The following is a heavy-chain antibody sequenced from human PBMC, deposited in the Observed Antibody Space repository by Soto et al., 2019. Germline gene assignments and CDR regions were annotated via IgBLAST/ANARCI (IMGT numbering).Heavy chain of an antibody. CDR2: INPSGGST. D-gene: IGHD1-26*01. Sequence: ASVKVSCKASGYTFTSYYMPWVRQAPGQGLEWMGIINPSGGSTSYAQKFQGRVTMTRDTSTSTVYMELSSLRSEDTAVYYCARHRNSGKTWYYYYGMAVWGQGTTVTVS. J-gene: IGHJ6*02. V-gene: IGHV1-46*01. CDR3: ARHRNSGKTWYYYYGMAV. CDR1: GYTFTSYY.